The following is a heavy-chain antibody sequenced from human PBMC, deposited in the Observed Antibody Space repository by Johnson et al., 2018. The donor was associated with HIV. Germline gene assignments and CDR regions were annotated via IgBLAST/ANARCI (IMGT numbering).Heavy chain of an antibody. V-gene: IGHV3-15*01. J-gene: IGHJ3*02. CDR2: IKSKTDGETI. CDR1: GFTFSNAW. CDR3: TTDVPGGPYYNAFDI. Sequence: EVQLVESGGGLVKPGGSLRLSCAASGFTFSNAWMSWVRQAPGKGLEWVGRIKSKTDGETIDYAAPVKGRFTISRDDSKNTLYLQMNSLKTEDMAVYYCTTDVPGGPYYNAFDIWGQGTMVTVSS. D-gene: IGHD1-26*01.